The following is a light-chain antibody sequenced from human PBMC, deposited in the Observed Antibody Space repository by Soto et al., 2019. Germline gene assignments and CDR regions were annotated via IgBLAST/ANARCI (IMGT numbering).Light chain of an antibody. CDR1: QSVATSQ. J-gene: IGKJ4*01. CDR3: QQYVSSPLT. CDR2: GAS. V-gene: IGKV3-20*01. Sequence: EIVLTQSPGTLSLSPGERATLFCMASQSVATSQLAWYQQKPGQAPRLVISGASSRATAIPDRFSGSGSGTDFTLTISRLEPEDFAVYYCQQYVSSPLTFGGGTKVDIK.